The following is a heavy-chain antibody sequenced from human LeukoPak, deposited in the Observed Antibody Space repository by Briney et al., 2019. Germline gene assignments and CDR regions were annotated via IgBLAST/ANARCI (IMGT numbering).Heavy chain of an antibody. J-gene: IGHJ4*02. CDR2: IWYDGSIQ. D-gene: IGHD2-15*01. CDR3: ARAGYCSGGSCYGSDY. CDR1: GFTFSYYG. V-gene: IGHV3-33*08. Sequence: GRSLRLSCAASGFTFSYYGMHWVRQAPGKGLEWVAAIWYDGSIQYYADSVKGRFTISRDNSKNTLYLQMESLRAEDTAVYYCARAGYCSGGSCYGSDYWGQGTLVSVSS.